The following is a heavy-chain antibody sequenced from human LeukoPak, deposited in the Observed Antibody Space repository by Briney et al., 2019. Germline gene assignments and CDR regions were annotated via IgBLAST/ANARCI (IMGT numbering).Heavy chain of an antibody. CDR1: GFTFSSYA. J-gene: IGHJ5*02. Sequence: GGSLRLSCAASGFTFSSYAMHWVRQAPGKGLEWVAVISYDGSNKYYADSVKGRFTISRDNSKNTLYLQMNSLRAEDTAVYYCAREGDPWLLRIDNWFDPWGQRTLVTVSS. D-gene: IGHD3-22*01. CDR2: ISYDGSNK. V-gene: IGHV3-30*04. CDR3: AREGDPWLLRIDNWFDP.